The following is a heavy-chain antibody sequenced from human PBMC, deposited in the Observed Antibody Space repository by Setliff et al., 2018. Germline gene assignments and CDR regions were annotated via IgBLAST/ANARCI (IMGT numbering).Heavy chain of an antibody. CDR3: TRTPCSSSRCLSQLDY. Sequence: PGESLKISCAASGFSLSDHYVDWVRQAPGKGLEWVGRLRDKASGYTTEYAASVKGRFTISRDDSKNSRDLQMSSLKTEDTAVYYCTRTPCSSSRCLSQLDYWSQGALVTVSS. J-gene: IGHJ4*02. D-gene: IGHD2-2*01. V-gene: IGHV3-72*01. CDR1: GFSLSDHY. CDR2: LRDKASGYTT.